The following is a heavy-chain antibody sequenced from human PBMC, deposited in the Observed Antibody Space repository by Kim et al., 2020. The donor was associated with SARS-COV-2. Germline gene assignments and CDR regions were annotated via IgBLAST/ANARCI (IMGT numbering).Heavy chain of an antibody. CDR1: GYTLTELS. CDR3: ATVENSSGYLAPFDY. V-gene: IGHV1-24*01. D-gene: IGHD3-22*01. Sequence: ASVKVSCKVSGYTLTELSMHWVRQAPGKGLEWMGGFDPEDGETIYAQKFQGRVTMTEDTYTDTAYMELSSLRSEDTAVYYCATVENSSGYLAPFDYWGQGTLVTVSS. CDR2: FDPEDGET. J-gene: IGHJ4*02.